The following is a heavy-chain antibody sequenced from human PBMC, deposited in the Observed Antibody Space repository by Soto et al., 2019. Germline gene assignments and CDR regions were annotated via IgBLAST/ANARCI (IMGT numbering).Heavy chain of an antibody. CDR1: GFTFGGST. V-gene: IGHV1-58*01. J-gene: IGHJ6*02. Sequence: SVKVSCKASGFTFGGSTVQWVRQARGQRLEWIGWVAVGSGSTNYAQDFHERVTITRDVSTSTAYMELRSLRSEDTAVYYCAAANSRGEYFYGMDVWGQGTTVTVSS. CDR2: VAVGSGST. CDR3: AAANSRGEYFYGMDV. D-gene: IGHD2-21*01.